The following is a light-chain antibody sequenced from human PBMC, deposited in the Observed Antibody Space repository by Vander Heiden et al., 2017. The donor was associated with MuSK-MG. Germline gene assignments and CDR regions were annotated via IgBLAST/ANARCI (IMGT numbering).Light chain of an antibody. CDR1: QSLLHSNGYDY. J-gene: IGKJ4*01. V-gene: IGKV2-28*01. CDR3: RQGLQTPLT. CDR2: LGS. Sequence: IVMTQSPLSLPVTPGEPASTACRSSQSLLHSNGYDYLDWYLQKPGQSPQLLIYLGSNRASGVPDRFSGSGSGTDFTLKISRVEAEDVGIYYCRQGLQTPLTFGGGTKVEI.